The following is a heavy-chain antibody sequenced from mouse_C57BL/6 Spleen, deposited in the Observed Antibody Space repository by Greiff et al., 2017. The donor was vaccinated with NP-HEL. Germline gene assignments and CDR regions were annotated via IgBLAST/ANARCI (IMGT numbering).Heavy chain of an antibody. CDR2: IDPSDSET. J-gene: IGHJ1*03. V-gene: IGHV1-52*01. D-gene: IGHD1-1*01. CDR1: GYTFTSYW. CDR3: AREDYGSSYWYFDV. Sequence: VQLQQPGAELVRPGSSVKLSCKASGYTFTSYWMHWVKQRPIQGLEWIGNIDPSDSETHYNQKFKDKATLTVDKSSSTAYMQLSSLTSEDSAVYYCAREDYGSSYWYFDVWGTGTTVTFSS.